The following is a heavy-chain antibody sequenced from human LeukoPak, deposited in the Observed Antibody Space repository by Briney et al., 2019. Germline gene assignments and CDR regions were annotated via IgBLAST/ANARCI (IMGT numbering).Heavy chain of an antibody. CDR2: IYYSGST. CDR1: GGSISSSSYY. D-gene: IGHD3-10*01. Sequence: PSETLSLTCTVSGGSISSSSYYWGCIRQPPGKGLECIGSIYYSGSTYYNPSLKSRVTISVDTSKHQFSLKLSSVTAADTAVYYCARHGFGDSPTRHGMDVWGQGTTVTVSS. CDR3: ARHGFGDSPTRHGMDV. J-gene: IGHJ6*02. V-gene: IGHV4-39*07.